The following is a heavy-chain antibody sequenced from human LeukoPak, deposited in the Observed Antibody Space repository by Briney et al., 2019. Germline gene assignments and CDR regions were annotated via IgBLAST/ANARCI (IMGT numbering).Heavy chain of an antibody. D-gene: IGHD5-18*01. CDR1: GDSISNSGW. CDR2: IFHSGSI. Sequence: SGTLSLTCAVFGDSISNSGWCSWVRQPPGKGLEWIGEIFHSGSINYNPSLKSRVTISVDTSKNQFSLKLSSVTAADTAVYYCARQYSYGYTPGAFDPWGQGTLVTVSS. CDR3: ARQYSYGYTPGAFDP. V-gene: IGHV4-4*02. J-gene: IGHJ5*02.